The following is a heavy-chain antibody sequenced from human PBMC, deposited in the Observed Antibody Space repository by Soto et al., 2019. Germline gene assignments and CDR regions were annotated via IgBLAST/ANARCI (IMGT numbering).Heavy chain of an antibody. V-gene: IGHV3-23*01. CDR1: GFTFSSYA. D-gene: IGHD2-2*01. J-gene: IGHJ4*02. CDR3: AKAPDIVVVPAAVMPDY. CDR2: ISGSGGST. Sequence: PGGSLRLSCAASGFTFSSYAMSWVRQAPGKGLEWVSAISGSGGSTYYADSVKGRFTISRDNSKNTLYLQMNSLRAEDTAVYYCAKAPDIVVVPAAVMPDYWGQGTLVTVSS.